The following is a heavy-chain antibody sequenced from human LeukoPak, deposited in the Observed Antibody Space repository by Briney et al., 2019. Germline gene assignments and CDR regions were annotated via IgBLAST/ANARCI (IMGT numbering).Heavy chain of an antibody. D-gene: IGHD3-10*01. Sequence: GASVKVSCKASGYTFTSYGISWVRQAPGQGLEWMGWISAYNGNTNYAQKLQGRVTMTTDTSTSTAYMELRSLRSDDTAVYCCARFKRVWFGELLLGYYYGMDVWGKGTTVTVSS. CDR2: ISAYNGNT. CDR1: GYTFTSYG. CDR3: ARFKRVWFGELLLGYYYGMDV. J-gene: IGHJ6*04. V-gene: IGHV1-18*04.